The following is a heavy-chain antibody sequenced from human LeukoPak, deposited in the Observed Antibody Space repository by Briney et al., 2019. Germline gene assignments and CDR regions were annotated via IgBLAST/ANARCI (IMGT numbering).Heavy chain of an antibody. Sequence: SVKVSCKASGGTFSSYAISWVRQAPGQGLEWMGGIIPIFGTANYAQKFQGRVTITADESTSTAYMELSSLRSEDTAVYYCATHDCSSTSCYGKYYYYYYGMDVWGQGTTVTVSS. J-gene: IGHJ6*02. D-gene: IGHD2-2*01. CDR2: IIPIFGTA. CDR1: GGTFSSYA. CDR3: ATHDCSSTSCYGKYYYYYYGMDV. V-gene: IGHV1-69*01.